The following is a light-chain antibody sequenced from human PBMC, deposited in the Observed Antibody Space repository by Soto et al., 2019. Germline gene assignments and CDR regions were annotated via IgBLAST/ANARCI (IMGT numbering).Light chain of an antibody. CDR2: AAS. V-gene: IGKV1-39*01. Sequence: DIQMTQSPSSLSASVGDRATITCRPSQSISSYLNWYQQKPGKAPKLLIYAASSLQSGVPSRFSGSGSGTDFTLTISSLQPEDFATYYCQQSYSTPRTFGQGTKVDIK. J-gene: IGKJ1*01. CDR3: QQSYSTPRT. CDR1: QSISSY.